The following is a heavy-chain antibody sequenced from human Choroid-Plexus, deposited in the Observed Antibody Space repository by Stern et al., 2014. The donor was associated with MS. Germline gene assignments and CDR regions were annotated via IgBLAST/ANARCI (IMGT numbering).Heavy chain of an antibody. CDR1: GFTFSDYS. J-gene: IGHJ5*02. CDR2: ITNSGASM. Sequence: EVQLVESGGGLVTPGGSVRLSCAASGFTFSDYSMNWVRQAPGKGLEWVSSITNSGASMYYGDSVKGRFTISRDNAKNTLYLQMDSLSAEDTATYFCASTLHGGLYNWFDPWGQGTLVTVSS. V-gene: IGHV3-21*01. CDR3: ASTLHGGLYNWFDP. D-gene: IGHD2-2*01.